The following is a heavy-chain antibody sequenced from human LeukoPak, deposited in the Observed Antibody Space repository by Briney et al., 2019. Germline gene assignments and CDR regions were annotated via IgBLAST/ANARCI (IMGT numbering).Heavy chain of an antibody. V-gene: IGHV3-21*01. CDR1: GFTFSSYG. CDR2: ISSSSSYI. J-gene: IGHJ4*02. D-gene: IGHD1-26*01. CDR3: ARARGVGATSLDY. Sequence: GRSLRLSCAASGFTFSSYGMHWVRQAPGKGLEWVSSISSSSSYIYYADSVKGRFTISRDNAKNSLYLQMNSLRAEDTAVYYCARARGVGATSLDYWGQGTLVTVSS.